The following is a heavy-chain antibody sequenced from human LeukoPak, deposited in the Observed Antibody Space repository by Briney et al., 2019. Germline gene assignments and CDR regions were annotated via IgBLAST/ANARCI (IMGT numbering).Heavy chain of an antibody. CDR3: ARGSCSSTSCYMGDY. Sequence: SETLSLTCTVSGGSISSYYWSWIRQPAGKGLEWIGRIYTSGSTNYNPSLKSRVTMSVDTSKNQFSLKLSSVTAADTAVYYCARGSCSSTSCYMGDYWGQGTLVTVSS. D-gene: IGHD2-2*02. CDR2: IYTSGST. V-gene: IGHV4-4*07. CDR1: GGSISSYY. J-gene: IGHJ4*02.